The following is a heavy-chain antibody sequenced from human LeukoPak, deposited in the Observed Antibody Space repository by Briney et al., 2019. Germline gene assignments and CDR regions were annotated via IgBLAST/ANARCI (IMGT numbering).Heavy chain of an antibody. J-gene: IGHJ4*02. V-gene: IGHV3-48*01. CDR2: ISSSSSTI. CDR3: ARRYCSSTSCSIDY. D-gene: IGHD2-2*01. Sequence: GGSLRLSCAASGFTFSSYSMNWVRQAPGKGLEWVSYISSSSSTIYYADSVKGRFTISRDNAKSSLYLQMNSLRAEDTAVYYCARRYCSSTSCSIDYWGQGTLVTVSS. CDR1: GFTFSSYS.